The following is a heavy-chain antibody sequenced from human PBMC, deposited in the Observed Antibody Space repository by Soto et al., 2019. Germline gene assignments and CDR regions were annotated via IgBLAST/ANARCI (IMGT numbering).Heavy chain of an antibody. CDR3: VRRAITATTKWGAFDI. D-gene: IGHD1-7*01. Sequence: PGGSLRLSCAASDFTFSNYVMNWVRQAPGKGLEWVATISYSVDKTHYADPVRGRFTISRDNSKNTLSLQMNSLRAEDAAVYYCVRRAITATTKWGAFDIWGQGTMVTVSS. CDR1: DFTFSNYV. J-gene: IGHJ3*02. V-gene: IGHV3-23*01. CDR2: ISYSVDKT.